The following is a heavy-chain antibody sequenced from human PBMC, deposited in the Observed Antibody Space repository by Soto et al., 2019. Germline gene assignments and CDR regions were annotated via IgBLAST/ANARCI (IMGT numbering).Heavy chain of an antibody. Sequence: QVQLVQSGAEVKKPGSSVKVSCKSYGDDFNSYAIAWVRQAPGQGLEWMGGIIPILGRGNYAPKFQGRVTMTADNSTRTAYMELSSLTSEDTAVYYCARARGYNDYWGQGTLVTVSS. J-gene: IGHJ4*02. CDR2: IIPILGRG. CDR1: GDDFNSYA. CDR3: ARARGYNDY. D-gene: IGHD5-18*01. V-gene: IGHV1-69*06.